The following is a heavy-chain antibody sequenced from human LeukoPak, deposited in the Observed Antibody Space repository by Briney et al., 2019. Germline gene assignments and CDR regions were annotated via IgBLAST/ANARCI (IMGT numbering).Heavy chain of an antibody. Sequence: ETLSLTCTVYGESFSGYYWSWIRQPPGKGLEWIGEINHSGSTHYNPSLKSRVTISLDTSKNQFSLKLSSVTAADTAVYYCASTERCSTTCPLDYWGQGTLVTVSS. D-gene: IGHD2-2*01. V-gene: IGHV4-34*01. CDR3: ASTERCSTTCPLDY. CDR1: GESFSGYY. CDR2: INHSGST. J-gene: IGHJ4*02.